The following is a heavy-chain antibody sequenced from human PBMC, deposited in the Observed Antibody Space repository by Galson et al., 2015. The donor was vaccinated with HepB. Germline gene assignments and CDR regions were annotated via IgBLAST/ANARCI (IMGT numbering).Heavy chain of an antibody. V-gene: IGHV3-23*01. D-gene: IGHD1-26*01. CDR1: GFTFSSYA. CDR2: ISASGGST. J-gene: IGHJ4*02. CDR3: AKDGGELYSGSYQVDH. Sequence: SPRLSCAASGFTFSSYAMSWVRQAPGKGLEWVSVISASGGSTFYADSVKGRFTILRDNPKNTLYLQMNSLRVEDTAVYYCAKDGGELYSGSYQVDHWGQGTLVTVSS.